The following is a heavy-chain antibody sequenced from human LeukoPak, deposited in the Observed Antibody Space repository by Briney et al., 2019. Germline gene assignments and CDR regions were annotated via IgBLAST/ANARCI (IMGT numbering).Heavy chain of an antibody. Sequence: PSETLSLTCGVFGVSINDYYWSWIRQSPGRGLEWVGEISHTEGTRYNPSLESRVTMSVGTSENQLSLKLIFVTAADTAVYYCARIRCGHSGSVCYNHWGLGTLVTVSS. V-gene: IGHV4-34*01. CDR3: ARIRCGHSGSVCYNH. J-gene: IGHJ4*02. D-gene: IGHD2-21*01. CDR2: ISHTEGT. CDR1: GVSINDYY.